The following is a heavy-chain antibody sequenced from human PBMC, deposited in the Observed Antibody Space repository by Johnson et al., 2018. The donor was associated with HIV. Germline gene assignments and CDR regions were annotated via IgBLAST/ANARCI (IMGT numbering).Heavy chain of an antibody. CDR1: GFTFSYYG. CDR2: VYSGGTT. J-gene: IGHJ3*02. D-gene: IGHD3-3*01. Sequence: VQLVESGGGVVQPGKSLRLSCAASGFTFSYYGMHWVRQAPGKGLESVSVVYSGGTTHYADSVKGRSTISRDNSKNTLYLQMNSLRAEDTAVYYCTRRSPYDAFDIWGQGTMVTVSS. V-gene: IGHV3-NL1*01. CDR3: TRRSPYDAFDI.